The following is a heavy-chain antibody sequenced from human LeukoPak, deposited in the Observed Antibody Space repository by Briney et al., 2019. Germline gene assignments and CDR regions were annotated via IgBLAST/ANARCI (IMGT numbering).Heavy chain of an antibody. CDR3: ARHPITRYYDSSGYSAGGPDY. CDR2: IYPDGSHT. D-gene: IGHD3-22*01. Sequence: GESLKISCKASGFRFSDQWIGWVRQKPGKDLEWMGIIYPDGSHTAYSPSFQGQVTISADRSITTAYLHWSSLKASDTAIYYCARHPITRYYDSSGYSAGGPDYWGQGTLVTVSS. V-gene: IGHV5-51*01. CDR1: GFRFSDQW. J-gene: IGHJ4*02.